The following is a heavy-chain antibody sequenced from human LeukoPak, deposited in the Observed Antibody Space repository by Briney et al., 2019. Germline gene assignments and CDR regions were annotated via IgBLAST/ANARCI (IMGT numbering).Heavy chain of an antibody. CDR1: GGSISSSSYY. V-gene: IGHV4-39*01. CDR2: IYYSGST. CDR3: ARLSRAYYYYYYMDV. Sequence: SETLSLTCTVSGGSISSSSYYWGWIRQPPGKGLEWIGSIYYSGSTYYNPSLKSRVTISVDTSKNQFSLKLSSVTAADTAVYYCARLSRAYYYYYYMDVWGKGTTVTVSS. J-gene: IGHJ6*03.